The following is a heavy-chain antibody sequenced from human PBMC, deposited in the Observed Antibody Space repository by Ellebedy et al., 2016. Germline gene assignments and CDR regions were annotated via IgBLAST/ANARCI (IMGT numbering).Heavy chain of an antibody. J-gene: IGHJ6*03. D-gene: IGHD4-11*01. CDR3: AKSHSNSKIYYYYYMDV. Sequence: GESLKISXAASGFTFSSYAMSWVRQAPGKGLEWVSAISGSGGSTYYADSVKGRFTISRDNSKNTLYLQMNSLRAEDTAVYYCAKSHSNSKIYYYYYMDVWGKGTTVTVSS. CDR1: GFTFSSYA. V-gene: IGHV3-23*01. CDR2: ISGSGGST.